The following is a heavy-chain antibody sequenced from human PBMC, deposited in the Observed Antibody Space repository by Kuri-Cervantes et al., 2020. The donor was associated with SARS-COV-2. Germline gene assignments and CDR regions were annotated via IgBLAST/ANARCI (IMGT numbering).Heavy chain of an antibody. CDR2: INHSGST. J-gene: IGHJ5*02. CDR1: GGSFSGYY. CDR3: ARGGSYYRVYWFGP. V-gene: IGHV4-34*01. D-gene: IGHD1-26*01. Sequence: SQTLSLTCAVYGGSFSGYYWSWIRQPPGKGLEWIGEINHSGSTNYNPSLKSRVTISVDTSKNQFSLKLSSVTAADTAVYYCARGGSYYRVYWFGPWGQGNLVPVSS.